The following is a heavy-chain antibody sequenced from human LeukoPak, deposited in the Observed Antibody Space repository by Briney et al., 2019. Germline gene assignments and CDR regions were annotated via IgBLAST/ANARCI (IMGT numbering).Heavy chain of an antibody. V-gene: IGHV3-7*01. Sequence: GGSLRLSCAGSGFTFSTYFMVWVRQAPGKGLEWVANIKQDGSEKYYVDSVKGRFTISRDNAKNSLYLQMNSLRAEDTAVYYCARGPPYCSSTSCYETLYYYYYMDVWGKGTTVTVSS. CDR1: GFTFSTYF. J-gene: IGHJ6*03. CDR2: IKQDGSEK. CDR3: ARGPPYCSSTSCYETLYYYYYMDV. D-gene: IGHD2-2*01.